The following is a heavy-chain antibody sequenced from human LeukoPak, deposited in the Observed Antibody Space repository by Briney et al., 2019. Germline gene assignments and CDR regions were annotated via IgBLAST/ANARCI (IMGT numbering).Heavy chain of an antibody. J-gene: IGHJ5*02. V-gene: IGHV3-23*01. CDR1: GFTFSSYA. Sequence: GGSLRLSGAASGFTFSSYAMSWVRQAPGKGLEWVSAISGSGGSTYYADPVKGRFTISRVNSKNTLSLQMTSLRAEDTAVYYCAKDATYDFWSGYFGPDWFDPWGQGTLVTVSS. CDR3: AKDATYDFWSGYFGPDWFDP. D-gene: IGHD3-3*01. CDR2: ISGSGGST.